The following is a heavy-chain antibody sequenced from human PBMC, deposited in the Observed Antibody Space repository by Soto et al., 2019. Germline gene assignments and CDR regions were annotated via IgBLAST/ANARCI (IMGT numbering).Heavy chain of an antibody. Sequence: GGSLRLSCAASGFTFSSYGMHWVRQAPGKGLEWVAVIWYDGSNKYYADSVKGRFTISRDNSKNTLYLQMNSLRAKDTAVYYCARDYDFWSGYSTPYYGMDVWGQGTTVTVSS. CDR3: ARDYDFWSGYSTPYYGMDV. D-gene: IGHD3-3*01. V-gene: IGHV3-33*01. CDR2: IWYDGSNK. J-gene: IGHJ6*02. CDR1: GFTFSSYG.